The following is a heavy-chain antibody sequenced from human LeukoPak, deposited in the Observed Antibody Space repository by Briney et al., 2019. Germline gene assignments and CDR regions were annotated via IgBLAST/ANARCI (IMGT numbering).Heavy chain of an antibody. J-gene: IGHJ6*03. CDR3: ARSRDDYGDPTYYYYMDV. D-gene: IGHD4-17*01. Sequence: PSETLSLTCAVSGGSISRSGYSWSWIRQPPGKGLEWIGSIYYSGSTYYNPSLKSRVTISVDTSKNQFSLKLSSVTAADTAVYYCARSRDDYGDPTYYYYMDVWGKGTTVTISS. CDR1: GGSISRSGYS. V-gene: IGHV4-30-2*03. CDR2: IYYSGST.